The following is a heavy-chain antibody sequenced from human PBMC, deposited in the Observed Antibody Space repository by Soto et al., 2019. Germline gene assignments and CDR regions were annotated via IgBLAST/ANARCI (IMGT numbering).Heavy chain of an antibody. V-gene: IGHV1-69*13. CDR3: AREGLVLVPTTVNSDYYYYAMDV. CDR2: IIPRSATS. D-gene: IGHD2-2*01. J-gene: IGHJ6*02. CDR1: GYTFTSYG. Sequence: SVKVSCKASGYTFTSYGISWMRQAPGQGLEWMGGIIPRSATSNYAQKFQGRVTITADESTSTAYMELSSLRSEDTAVYYCAREGLVLVPTTVNSDYYYYAMDVWGQGTTVTVSS.